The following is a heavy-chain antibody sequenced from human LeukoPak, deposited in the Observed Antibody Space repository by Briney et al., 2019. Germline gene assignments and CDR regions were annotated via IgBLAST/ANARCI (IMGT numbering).Heavy chain of an antibody. D-gene: IGHD6-13*01. CDR2: IGSGSSSI. J-gene: IGHJ3*02. Sequence: PGGSLRLSCAASGFTFSSYNMNWVRQAPGKGLEWVSYIGSGSSSIYYADSVKGRFTISRDNAKNSLYLQMNSLRAEDTAVYYCVRGVSISSSWYNDIWGQGTMVTVSS. CDR1: GFTFSSYN. CDR3: VRGVSISSSWYNDI. V-gene: IGHV3-48*04.